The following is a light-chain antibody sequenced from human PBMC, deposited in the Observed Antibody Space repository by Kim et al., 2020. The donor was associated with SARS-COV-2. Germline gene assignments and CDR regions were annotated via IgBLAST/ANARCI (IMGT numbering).Light chain of an antibody. CDR3: QQYDSVPIT. CDR2: GAS. Sequence: EIVLTQSPGTLSLSPGGRVTLSCRATQSVSNNYLAWYQQKPGQAPRLLIIGASTRATGVPDRFSGSGSGTDFTLTISRLEPEDFAVYYCQQYDSVPITFGQGTRLEIK. J-gene: IGKJ5*01. CDR1: QSVSNNY. V-gene: IGKV3-20*01.